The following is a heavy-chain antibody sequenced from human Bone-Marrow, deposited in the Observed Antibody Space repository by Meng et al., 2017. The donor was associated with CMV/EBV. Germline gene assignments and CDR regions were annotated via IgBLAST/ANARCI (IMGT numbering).Heavy chain of an antibody. D-gene: IGHD1-7*01. CDR3: AKDPQGGTTWFDP. V-gene: IGHV3-20*04. CDR2: INWNGGST. CDR1: GFTFDDYG. Sequence: GESLKISCAASGFTFDDYGMSWVRQAPGKGLEWVSGINWNGGSTGYADSVKGRFTISRDNAKNSLYLQMNSLRAEDTAVYYCAKDPQGGTTWFDPWGQGTLVTVSS. J-gene: IGHJ5*02.